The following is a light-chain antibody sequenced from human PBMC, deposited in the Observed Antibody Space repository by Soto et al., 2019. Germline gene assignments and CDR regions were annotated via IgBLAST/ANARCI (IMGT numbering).Light chain of an antibody. V-gene: IGKV1-39*01. CDR2: AAS. CDR1: QSISSY. CDR3: QQSYNTPRT. Sequence: DIQMTQSPSSLSASVGDRVTITCRASQSISSYLNWYQQKPGKAPKLLIYAASSLQSGVPSRFSGSASGTNFTLTISSLQPEDFATYYCQQSYNTPRTFGQGTKVDIK. J-gene: IGKJ1*01.